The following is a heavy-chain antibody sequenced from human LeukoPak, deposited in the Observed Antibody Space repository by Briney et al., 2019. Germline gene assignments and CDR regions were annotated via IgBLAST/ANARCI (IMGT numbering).Heavy chain of an antibody. J-gene: IGHJ4*02. CDR1: GYTFTSYD. CDR3: ARDRLALIAAARRGSGKNGREFDY. V-gene: IGHV1-8*01. Sequence: GASVKVSCKASGYTFTSYDINWVRQATGQGLEWMGWMNPNSGNTGYAQKFQGRVTMTRNTSISTAYMELSRLRSDDTAVYYCARDRLALIAAARRGSGKNGREFDYWGQGTLVTVSS. D-gene: IGHD6-6*01. CDR2: MNPNSGNT.